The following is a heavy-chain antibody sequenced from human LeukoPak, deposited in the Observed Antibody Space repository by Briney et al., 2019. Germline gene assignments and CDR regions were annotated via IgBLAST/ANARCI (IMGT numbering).Heavy chain of an antibody. Sequence: SETLSLTCAVYGGSFSGYYWSWIRQPPGKGLEWIGEINHSGSTNYNPSLKSRVTISVDTSKNQFSLKLSSVTAADTAVYYCSMASYYYNGMDVWGQGTTVTVSS. CDR3: SMASYYYNGMDV. J-gene: IGHJ6*02. V-gene: IGHV4-34*01. D-gene: IGHD2/OR15-2a*01. CDR1: GGSFSGYY. CDR2: INHSGST.